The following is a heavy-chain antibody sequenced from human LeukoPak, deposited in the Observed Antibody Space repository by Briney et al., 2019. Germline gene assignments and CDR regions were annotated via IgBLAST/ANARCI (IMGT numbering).Heavy chain of an antibody. J-gene: IGHJ4*02. CDR1: GFTFRSYG. D-gene: IGHD3-22*01. Sequence: GGSLRLSCAASGFTFRSYGMHWVRQAPGKGLEWVAVISYDGSNKYYADSVKGRFTISRDNSKNTLYLQMNSLRAEDTAVYYCAKGTLYWDSSGYEGDWGQGTLVTVSS. CDR2: ISYDGSNK. CDR3: AKGTLYWDSSGYEGD. V-gene: IGHV3-30*18.